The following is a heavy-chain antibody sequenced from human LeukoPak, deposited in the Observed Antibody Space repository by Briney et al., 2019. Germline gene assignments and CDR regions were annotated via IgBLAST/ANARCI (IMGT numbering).Heavy chain of an antibody. CDR3: AMSTGYGGNSVYY. D-gene: IGHD4-23*01. Sequence: PGGSLRLSCAASGFTFSSYSMNWVRQAPGKGLEWVSSISSSSSYIYYADSVKGRFTISRDNAKNSLYLQMNSLRAEDTAVYYCAMSTGYGGNSVYYWGQGTLVTVSS. CDR2: ISSSSSYI. J-gene: IGHJ4*02. CDR1: GFTFSSYS. V-gene: IGHV3-21*01.